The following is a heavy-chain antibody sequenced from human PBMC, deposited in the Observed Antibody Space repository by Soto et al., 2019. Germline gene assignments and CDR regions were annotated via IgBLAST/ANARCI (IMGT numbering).Heavy chain of an antibody. CDR2: MNPNSGNT. CDR1: GYTFTSFD. Sequence: QVQLVQSGAEVNKPGASVMFSCKASGYTFTSFDSNWVRQATGQGLEWMGRMNPNSGNTGYAQKSQGRVTMTRNTSIRTAYMGLSSLRSEDTAVYYRARERTGTTSMDVWGQGTTVTVSS. V-gene: IGHV1-8*01. D-gene: IGHD1-1*01. CDR3: ARERTGTTSMDV. J-gene: IGHJ6*02.